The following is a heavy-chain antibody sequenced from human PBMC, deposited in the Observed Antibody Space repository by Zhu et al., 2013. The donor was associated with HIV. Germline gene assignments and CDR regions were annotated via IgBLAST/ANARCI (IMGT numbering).Heavy chain of an antibody. CDR3: ARGHVHKWLNL. J-gene: IGHJ5*02. Sequence: QVQLMQSGAEVKKPGASVKVSCKTSGYTFNTYAISWVRQAPGQGLEWVGWINPYNGQTNYSQRLQGRVTMTTDTSTSTVYMDLRSLRSDDTAVYYCARGHVHKWLNLWGREPWSPSPQ. CDR2: INPYNGQT. CDR1: GYTFNTYA. V-gene: IGHV1-18*01.